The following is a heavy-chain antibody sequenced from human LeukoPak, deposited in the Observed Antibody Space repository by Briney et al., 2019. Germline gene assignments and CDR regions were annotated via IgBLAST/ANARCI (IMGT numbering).Heavy chain of an antibody. CDR3: AKRPAVLFTFDY. D-gene: IGHD2-2*01. CDR2: ISGSGGST. V-gene: IGHV3-23*01. Sequence: PGGSLRLSCAASGFTFSSYAMSWVRQAPGKGLEGVSAISGSGGSTYYADAVKGRFTISRDNSRDTLDLHMNSLRAEDTAIYYCAKRPAVLFTFDYWGPGALVTVSS. J-gene: IGHJ4*02. CDR1: GFTFSSYA.